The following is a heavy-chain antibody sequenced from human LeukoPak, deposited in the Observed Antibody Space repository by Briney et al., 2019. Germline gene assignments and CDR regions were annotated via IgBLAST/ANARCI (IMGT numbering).Heavy chain of an antibody. CDR3: ARHGYNLYYFDY. CDR2: INHSGST. V-gene: IGHV4-34*01. Sequence: KSSETLSLTCAVYGGSFSGYYWSWIRQPPGKGLEWIGEINHSGSTNYNPSLKSRVTISVDTSKNQFSLKLSSVTAADTAVYYCARHGYNLYYFDYWAREPWSPSPQ. J-gene: IGHJ4*02. CDR1: GGSFSGYY. D-gene: IGHD1-14*01.